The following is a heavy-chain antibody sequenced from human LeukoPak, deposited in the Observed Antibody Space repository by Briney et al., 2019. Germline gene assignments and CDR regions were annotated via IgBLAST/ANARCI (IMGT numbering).Heavy chain of an antibody. V-gene: IGHV1-3*01. D-gene: IGHD6-13*01. Sequence: ASVKVSCKASGYTFTSYAMRWVRQSPGQRLEWMGWINAGNGNTKYSQKFQGRVTITRDTSASTAYMELSSLRSEDTAVYYCARDYSSSWLRFDYWGQGTQVTVSS. J-gene: IGHJ4*02. CDR1: GYTFTSYA. CDR3: ARDYSSSWLRFDY. CDR2: INAGNGNT.